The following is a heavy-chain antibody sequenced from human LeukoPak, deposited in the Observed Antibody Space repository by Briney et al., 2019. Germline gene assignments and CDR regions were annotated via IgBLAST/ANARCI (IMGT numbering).Heavy chain of an antibody. Sequence: SGGSLRLSCAASGFTFSSYAMSWVRQAPGKGLEWVSAISGSGGSTYYADSVKGRFTISRDNSKNTLYLQMNSLRAEDTAVYYCAKTPGGYCSSTSCYQFDYWGQGTLVTVSS. CDR2: ISGSGGST. V-gene: IGHV3-23*01. CDR3: AKTPGGYCSSTSCYQFDY. D-gene: IGHD2-2*01. J-gene: IGHJ4*02. CDR1: GFTFSSYA.